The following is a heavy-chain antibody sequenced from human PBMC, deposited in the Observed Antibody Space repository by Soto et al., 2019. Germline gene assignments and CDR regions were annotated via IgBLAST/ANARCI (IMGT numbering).Heavy chain of an antibody. D-gene: IGHD1-26*01. Sequence: VRHAPGQGLEWMGRIIPILGIANYAQKFQGRVTITADKSTSTAYMELSSLRSEDTAVYYCAIGSGTDAFDIWFRWTMVTVS. J-gene: IGHJ3*02. CDR3: AIGSGTDAFDI. CDR2: IIPILGIA. V-gene: IGHV1-69*04.